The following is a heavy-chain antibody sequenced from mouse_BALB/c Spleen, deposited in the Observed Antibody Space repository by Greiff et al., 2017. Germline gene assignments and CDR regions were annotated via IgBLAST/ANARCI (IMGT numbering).Heavy chain of an antibody. V-gene: IGHV1-20*02. D-gene: IGHD1-2*01. CDR2: INPYNGDT. CDR3: ARSSVRLYYYAMDY. CDR1: GYSFTGYF. J-gene: IGHJ4*01. Sequence: VQLQQSGPELVKPGASVKISCKASGYSFTGYFMNWVMQSHGKSLEWIGRINPYNGDTFYNQKFKGKATLTVDKSSSTAHMELRSLASEDSAVYYCARSSVRLYYYAMDYWGQGTSVTVSS.